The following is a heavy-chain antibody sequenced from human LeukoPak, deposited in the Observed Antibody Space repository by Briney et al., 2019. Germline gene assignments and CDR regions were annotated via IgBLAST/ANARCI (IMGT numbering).Heavy chain of an antibody. CDR3: ARRNMVRGQPYDY. J-gene: IGHJ4*02. CDR2: IYYSGST. V-gene: IGHV4-59*01. Sequence: SETLSLTCTVSGDSISSYYWSWIRQPPGKGLEWIGYIYYSGSTNYNPSLKSRVTILVDTSKNQFSLKLSSVTAADTAVYYCARRNMVRGQPYDYWGQGTLVTVSS. CDR1: GDSISSYY. D-gene: IGHD3-10*01.